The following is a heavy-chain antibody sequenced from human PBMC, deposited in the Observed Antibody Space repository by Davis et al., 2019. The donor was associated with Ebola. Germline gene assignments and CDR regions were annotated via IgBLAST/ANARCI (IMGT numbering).Heavy chain of an antibody. D-gene: IGHD2-2*01. J-gene: IGHJ6*02. CDR2: IWYDGSNK. Sequence: GESLKISCAASGFTFSSYAMSWVRQAPGKGLEWVAVIWYDGSNKYYADSVEGRFTISRDNSKEALYLQLNSLRAEDTAVYYCAKDRCSSRRCQDFYYGMDVWGQGTTVTVSS. V-gene: IGHV3-30*02. CDR1: GFTFSSYA. CDR3: AKDRCSSRRCQDFYYGMDV.